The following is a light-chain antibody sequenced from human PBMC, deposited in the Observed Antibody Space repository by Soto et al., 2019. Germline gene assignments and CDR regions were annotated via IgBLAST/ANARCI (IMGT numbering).Light chain of an antibody. Sequence: QSALTQPRSVSGSPGQSVTISCTGTNSDVGGYNYVSWYQQYPGKAPKLMIYHVTYRPSGVSNRYSGSKSGNSASLTISGLQADDEADYYCCSLTTSHTYVFGSGTKLTVL. CDR3: CSLTTSHTYV. V-gene: IGLV2-11*01. CDR2: HVT. J-gene: IGLJ1*01. CDR1: NSDVGGYNY.